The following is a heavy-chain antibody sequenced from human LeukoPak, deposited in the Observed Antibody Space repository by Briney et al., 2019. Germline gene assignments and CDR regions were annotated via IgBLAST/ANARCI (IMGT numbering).Heavy chain of an antibody. CDR1: GYSISSDYY. D-gene: IGHD3-10*01. Sequence: SETLSLTCTVSGYSISSDYYWGWIRQPPGKGLEWIGSIHHSGSTYYNPSLKSRVTISVDKSKNQFSLKLSSVTAADTAVYYCASIYGSGVRDYWGQGTLVTVSS. CDR2: IHHSGST. J-gene: IGHJ4*02. V-gene: IGHV4-38-2*02. CDR3: ASIYGSGVRDY.